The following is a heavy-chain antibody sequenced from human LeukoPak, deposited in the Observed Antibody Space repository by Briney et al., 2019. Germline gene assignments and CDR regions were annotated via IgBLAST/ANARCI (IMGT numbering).Heavy chain of an antibody. D-gene: IGHD4-11*01. Sequence: ASVKVSCKASGYTFTSYGISWVRQAPGQGLEWMGWINPKSGGTDYAQKFQGRVSVTRDTSIDTVYMELTRLNSDDTAVYFCARHIQFLGDYWGQGTLVTVSS. CDR3: ARHIQFLGDY. CDR2: INPKSGGT. CDR1: GYTFTSYG. J-gene: IGHJ4*02. V-gene: IGHV1-2*02.